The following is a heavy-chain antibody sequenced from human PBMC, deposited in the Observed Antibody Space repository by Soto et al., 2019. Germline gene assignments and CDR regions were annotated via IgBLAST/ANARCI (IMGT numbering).Heavy chain of an antibody. J-gene: IGHJ6*02. CDR1: GGSISSGDYY. D-gene: IGHD3-10*01. Sequence: PSETLSLTCTVSGGSISSGDYYWSWIRQPPGKGLEWIGYIYYSGSTYYNPSLKSRVTISVDTSKHQFSLKLSSVTAADTAVYYCARDARDYYGSGGYYYGMDVWGQGTTVTVSS. CDR2: IYYSGST. CDR3: ARDARDYYGSGGYYYGMDV. V-gene: IGHV4-30-4*01.